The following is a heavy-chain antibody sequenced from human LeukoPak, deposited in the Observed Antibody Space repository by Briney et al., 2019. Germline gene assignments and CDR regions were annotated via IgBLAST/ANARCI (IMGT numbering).Heavy chain of an antibody. J-gene: IGHJ5*02. CDR1: GSSISSYY. V-gene: IGHV4-59*01. CDR3: ARLKGGPFDP. CDR2: IYYSGSP. Sequence: SSESLSLTCTVSGSSISSYYWCWIPQPPGKGMEYIGFIYYSGSPNYNPSPKSRVTISVDTYKHQLSLNLRSVTAADTAVYYCARLKGGPFDPWGQGTLVTVSS.